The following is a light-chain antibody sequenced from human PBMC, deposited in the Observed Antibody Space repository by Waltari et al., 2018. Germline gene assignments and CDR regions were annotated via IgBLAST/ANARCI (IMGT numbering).Light chain of an antibody. CDR2: AAS. Sequence: DIQMTQSPSSLSASVGDRVTITCRASQSISSYLNWYQQKPGKAPKLLIYAASSLQSGVPSRFSSSGSGTDFTLTISSLQPEDFATYYCQQSYSTFWTFGQGTKVEIK. V-gene: IGKV1-39*01. CDR3: QQSYSTFWT. CDR1: QSISSY. J-gene: IGKJ1*01.